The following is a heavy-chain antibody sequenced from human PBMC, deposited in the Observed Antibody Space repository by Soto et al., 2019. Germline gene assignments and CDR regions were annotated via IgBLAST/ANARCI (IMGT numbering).Heavy chain of an antibody. CDR2: INSDGSST. D-gene: IGHD3-10*01. Sequence: GGSLRLSCAASGFTFSSYWMHWVRQAPGKGLVWVSRINSDGSSTSYADSVKGRFTISRDNAKNTLYLQMNSLRAGDTAVYYCARTAGGVYYYYYMDVWAKRTTVTVSS. CDR3: ARTAGGVYYYYYMDV. J-gene: IGHJ6*03. CDR1: GFTFSSYW. V-gene: IGHV3-74*01.